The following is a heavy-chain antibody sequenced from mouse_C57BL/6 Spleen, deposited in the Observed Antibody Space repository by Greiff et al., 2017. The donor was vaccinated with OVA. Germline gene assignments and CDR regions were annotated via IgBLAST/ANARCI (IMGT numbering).Heavy chain of an antibody. CDR2: IHPNSGST. J-gene: IGHJ1*03. Sequence: VQLQQPGAELVKPGASVKLSCKASGFTFTSYWMHWVKQRPGQGLEWIGMIHPNSGSTNYNEKFKSKATLTVDKSSSTAYMQISSLTSEDSAVYYCARGGRYFDVWGTGTTVTVSS. CDR1: GFTFTSYW. CDR3: ARGGRYFDV. V-gene: IGHV1-64*01.